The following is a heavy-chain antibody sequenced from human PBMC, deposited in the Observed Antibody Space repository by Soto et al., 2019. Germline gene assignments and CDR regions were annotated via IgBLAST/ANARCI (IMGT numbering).Heavy chain of an antibody. CDR3: AKGGTAYYYDSSGRSYFDY. V-gene: IGHV3-30*18. CDR2: ISYDGSNK. D-gene: IGHD3-22*01. CDR1: GFTFSSYG. Sequence: GGSLRLSCAASGFTFSSYGMHWVRQAPGKGLERVAVISYDGSNKYYADSVKGRFTISRDNSKNTLYLQMNSLRAEDTAVYYCAKGGTAYYYDSSGRSYFDYWGQGTLVTVSS. J-gene: IGHJ4*02.